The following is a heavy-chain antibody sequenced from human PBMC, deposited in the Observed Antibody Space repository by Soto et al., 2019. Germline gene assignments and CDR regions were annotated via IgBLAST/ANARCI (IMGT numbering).Heavy chain of an antibody. CDR3: RLSDYGDYRVYYFDY. Sequence: SETLSLTCTVSGGSMNSGGHYWSWIRQHPGKGLEWIGSIYYSGSTYYNPSLKSRVTISVDTSKNQFSLKLSSVTAADTALYYCRLSDYGDYRVYYFDYWGQGTLVTVSS. V-gene: IGHV4-39*01. J-gene: IGHJ4*02. D-gene: IGHD4-17*01. CDR2: IYYSGST. CDR1: GGSMNSGGHY.